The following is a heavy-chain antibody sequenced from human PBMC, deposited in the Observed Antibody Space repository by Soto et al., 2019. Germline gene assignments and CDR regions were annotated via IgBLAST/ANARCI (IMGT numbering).Heavy chain of an antibody. J-gene: IGHJ6*02. D-gene: IGHD3-22*01. Sequence: PGESLKISCKGSGYSFTSYWISWVRQMPGKGLEWMGRIDPSDSYTNYSPSFQGHVTISADKSISTAYLQWSSLKASDTAMYYCARHFKVVVIGYYYGMDVWGQGTTVTVSS. CDR3: ARHFKVVVIGYYYGMDV. CDR1: GYSFTSYW. CDR2: IDPSDSYT. V-gene: IGHV5-10-1*01.